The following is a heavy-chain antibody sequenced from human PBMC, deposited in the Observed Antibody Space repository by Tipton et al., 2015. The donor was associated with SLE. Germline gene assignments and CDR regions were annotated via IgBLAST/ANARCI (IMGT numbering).Heavy chain of an antibody. J-gene: IGHJ6*03. V-gene: IGHV1-8*02. D-gene: IGHD3-3*01. CDR1: GYTFTSYD. CDR2: MNPNSGNT. Sequence: QLVQSGAEVKKPGASVKVSCKASGYTFTSYDINWVRQATGQGLEWMGWMNPNSGNTGYAQKFQGRVTMTRNTSVSTAYMELSSLRSEDTAVYYCARLRTTYYDFWSGFGQGGLYYMDVWGKGTTVTVSS. CDR3: ARLRTTYYDFWSGFGQGGLYYMDV.